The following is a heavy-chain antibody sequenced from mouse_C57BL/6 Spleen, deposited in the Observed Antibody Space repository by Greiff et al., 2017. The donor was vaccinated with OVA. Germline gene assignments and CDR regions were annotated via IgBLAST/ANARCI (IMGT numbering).Heavy chain of an antibody. CDR1: GSTFTDYY. CDR3: ARYQLGFDY. V-gene: IGHV1-26*01. J-gene: IGHJ2*01. D-gene: IGHD4-1*02. CDR2: INPNNGGT. Sequence: EVQLQQSGPELLTPVSSVPLSCPASGSTFTDYYMNWVKQSHGKSLEWIGDINPNNGGTSYNQKFKGKATLTVDKSSSTAYMELRSLTAEDSAVYYCARYQLGFDYWGQGTTLTVSS.